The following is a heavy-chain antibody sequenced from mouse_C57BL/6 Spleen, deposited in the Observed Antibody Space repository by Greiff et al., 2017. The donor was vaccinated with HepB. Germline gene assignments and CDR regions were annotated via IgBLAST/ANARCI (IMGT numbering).Heavy chain of an antibody. CDR3: ARGWRGTFDY. J-gene: IGHJ2*01. CDR2: IYPSDSET. Sequence: VQLQQPGAELVRPGSSVKLSCKASGYTFTSYWMDWVKQRPGQGLEWIGNIYPSDSETHYNQKFKDKATLTVDKSSSTAYMQLSSLTSEDSAVYYCARGWRGTFDYWGQGTTLTVSS. CDR1: GYTFTSYW. D-gene: IGHD1-1*02. V-gene: IGHV1-61*01.